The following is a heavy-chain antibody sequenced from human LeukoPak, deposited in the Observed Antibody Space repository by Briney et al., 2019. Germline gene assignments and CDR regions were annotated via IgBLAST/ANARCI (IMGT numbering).Heavy chain of an antibody. Sequence: GGSLRLSCAASGFTFSSYAMSWVRQAPGKGLEWVSAISGSGGSTYYADSVKGRFTISRDNSKNTLYLQMNSLRAEDTAVYYCAKVQYYYDSSGYYFDYWGQGTLVTVSS. CDR2: ISGSGGST. V-gene: IGHV3-23*01. D-gene: IGHD3-22*01. CDR1: GFTFSSYA. CDR3: AKVQYYYDSSGYYFDY. J-gene: IGHJ4*02.